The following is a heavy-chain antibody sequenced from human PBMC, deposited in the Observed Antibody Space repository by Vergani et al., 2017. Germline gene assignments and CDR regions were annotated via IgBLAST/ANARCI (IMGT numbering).Heavy chain of an antibody. D-gene: IGHD1-26*01. J-gene: IGHJ2*01. CDR2: INPNSGGT. V-gene: IGHV1-2*02. Sequence: QVQLVQSGAEVKKPGASVKVSCKASGYTFTGYYMHWVRQAPGQGLEWMGWINPNSGGTNYAQKFQGRVTMTRDTSISTAYMELSRLRSDDTAVYYCARVREWGLLRPSWYFDLWGRGTLVTVSS. CDR3: ARVREWGLLRPSWYFDL. CDR1: GYTFTGYY.